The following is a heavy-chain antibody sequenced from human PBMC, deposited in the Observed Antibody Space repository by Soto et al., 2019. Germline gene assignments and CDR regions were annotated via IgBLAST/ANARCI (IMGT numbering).Heavy chain of an antibody. V-gene: IGHV4-39*01. CDR2: IYYRGKT. D-gene: IGHD3-16*01. J-gene: IGHJ3*01. Sequence: QLQLQESGPGLVKPSETLSLTCTVSGDSISGSYFWAWIRQPPGKGLEYIGNIYYRGKTNYNPSLRSRVTLSVDTPRNQFSLKLTSVTAADTAVYFCARHRNVLFGDDAFDFWGQGTMVVVSS. CDR1: GDSISGSYF. CDR3: ARHRNVLFGDDAFDF.